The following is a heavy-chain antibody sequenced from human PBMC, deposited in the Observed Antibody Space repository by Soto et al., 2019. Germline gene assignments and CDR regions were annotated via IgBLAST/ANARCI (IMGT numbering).Heavy chain of an antibody. CDR3: ARADSSGYYDYYYYGMDV. CDR1: GGTFSSYA. D-gene: IGHD3-22*01. V-gene: IGHV1-69*13. CDR2: IIPIFGTA. Sequence: ASVKVSCKASGGTFSSYAISWVRQAPGQGLEWMGGIIPIFGTANYAQKFQGRVTITADESTSTAYMELSSLRSEDTAVYYCARADSSGYYDYYYYGMDVWGQGTTVTVSS. J-gene: IGHJ6*02.